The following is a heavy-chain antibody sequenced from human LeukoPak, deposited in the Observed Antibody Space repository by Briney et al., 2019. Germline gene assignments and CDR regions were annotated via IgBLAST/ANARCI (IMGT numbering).Heavy chain of an antibody. CDR3: ARGKEQLYGTFDY. V-gene: IGHV4-34*01. D-gene: IGHD6-6*01. CDR1: GGSFSGYY. CDR2: INHSGST. J-gene: IGHJ4*02. Sequence: PSETLSLTCAVYGGSFSGYYWSWIRQSPGKGLEWIGEINHSGSTNYNPSLKSRVTISVDTSKNQFSLKLSSVTAADTAVYYCARGKEQLYGTFDYWGQGTLVTVSS.